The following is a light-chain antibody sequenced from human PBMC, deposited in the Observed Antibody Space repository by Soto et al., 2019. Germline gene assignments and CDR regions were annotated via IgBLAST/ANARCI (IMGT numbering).Light chain of an antibody. CDR3: QQYGRAPLT. CDR2: GAS. CDR1: QSVSSN. Sequence: EIVMTQSPGTLSVSPGEGATLSCRASQSVSSNLAWYQQKLGQAPRLLIYGASTRAAGVPARFSASGSGTEFTLTISSLQSEDFAVYYCQQYGRAPLTFGGGTKVEIK. V-gene: IGKV3-15*01. J-gene: IGKJ4*01.